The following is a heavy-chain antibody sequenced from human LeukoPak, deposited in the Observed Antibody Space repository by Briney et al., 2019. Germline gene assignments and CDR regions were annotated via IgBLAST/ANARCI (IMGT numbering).Heavy chain of an antibody. J-gene: IGHJ4*02. CDR3: ARSIANYYYDSD. Sequence: ASVTVSCTASGYAFTVYYMHWVRQAPGQGLEWMGWINPNSGGTNYAQKFQGRVTMTRDTSISTAYMELSRLRSDDTAVYYCARSIANYYYDSDWGQGTLVTVSS. CDR2: INPNSGGT. D-gene: IGHD3-22*01. V-gene: IGHV1-2*02. CDR1: GYAFTVYY.